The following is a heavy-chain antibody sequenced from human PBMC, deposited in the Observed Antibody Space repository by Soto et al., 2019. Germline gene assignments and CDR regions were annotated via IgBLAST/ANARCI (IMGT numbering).Heavy chain of an antibody. D-gene: IGHD5-12*01. Sequence: QVQLVQSGAEVKKPGSSVKVPCKASGGTFSSYAISWVRQAPGQGLEWMGGIIPIFGTANYAQKFQGRVTITADESTSTADMELSSLRSEDTAVYYCASGRLRHYYYGMDVWGQGTTVTVSS. J-gene: IGHJ6*02. V-gene: IGHV1-69*01. CDR2: IIPIFGTA. CDR3: ASGRLRHYYYGMDV. CDR1: GGTFSSYA.